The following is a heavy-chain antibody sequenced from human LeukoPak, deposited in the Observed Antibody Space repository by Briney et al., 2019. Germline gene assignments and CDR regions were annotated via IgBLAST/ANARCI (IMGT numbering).Heavy chain of an antibody. V-gene: IGHV3-43*02. CDR2: ISGDGGST. Sequence: GGSLRLSCAASGFTFDDYAMHWVRQAPGKGLEWVSLISGDGGSTYHADSVKGRFTISRDNSKNSLYLQMNSLRTEDTALYYCAKDFGIVEQRGVYYYYYGMDVWGQGTTVTVSS. CDR3: AKDFGIVEQRGVYYYYYGMDV. D-gene: IGHD3-22*01. J-gene: IGHJ6*02. CDR1: GFTFDDYA.